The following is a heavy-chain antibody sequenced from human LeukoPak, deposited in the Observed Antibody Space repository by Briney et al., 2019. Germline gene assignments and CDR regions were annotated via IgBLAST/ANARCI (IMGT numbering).Heavy chain of an antibody. CDR1: GGSVSPYY. Sequence: SDTLSLTCTVPGGSVSPYYWSSIRQPPGKELEWIAFIFYSGSAHYNPSLTSRVTISVDTSKNQLSLKLTSVTAADTAVYYCARRSWSSPHYFDYWGQGTLVTVSS. J-gene: IGHJ4*02. CDR3: ARRSWSSPHYFDY. V-gene: IGHV4-59*08. CDR2: IFYSGSA.